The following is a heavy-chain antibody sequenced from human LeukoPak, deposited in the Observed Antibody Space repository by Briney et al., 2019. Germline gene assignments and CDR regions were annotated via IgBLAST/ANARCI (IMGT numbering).Heavy chain of an antibody. Sequence: GGSLRLSCASSGFTFSAYHMNWVRQAPGKGLEWISFISSDSGTLYYADSVKGRFTISRDNAANSLYLQMNSLRAEDTAIYYCARSIPYGTTWYGRSDYWGQGTLVTVSS. CDR3: ARSIPYGTTWYGRSDY. J-gene: IGHJ4*02. CDR1: GFTFSAYH. V-gene: IGHV3-48*01. D-gene: IGHD6-13*01. CDR2: ISSDSGTL.